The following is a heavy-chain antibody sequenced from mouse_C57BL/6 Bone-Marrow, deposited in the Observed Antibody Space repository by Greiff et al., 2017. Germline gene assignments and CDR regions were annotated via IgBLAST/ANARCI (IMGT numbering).Heavy chain of an antibody. CDR2: ISDGASYT. CDR1: GFTFSSYA. J-gene: IGHJ2*01. Sequence: EVQGVESGGGLVKPGGSLKLSCAASGFTFSSYAMSWVRQTPEKRLEWVATISDGASYTYYPDNVKGRFTISRDNAKYNLYLQMHYLNSEDTAMYNCDRDGGDLYYFDYEDRGTTLTVSA. D-gene: IGHD1-1*02. CDR3: DRDGGDLYYFDY. V-gene: IGHV5-4*01.